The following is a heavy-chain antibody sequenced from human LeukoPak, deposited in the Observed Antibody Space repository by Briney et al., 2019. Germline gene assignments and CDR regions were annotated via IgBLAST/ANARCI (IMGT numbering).Heavy chain of an antibody. Sequence: PGGSLRLSCAASGFTFNSYAMSWVRQAPGKGLEWVSAISGSGGSTFYADSVKGRFTISRDNSKNTLYLQMNSLRAEDTAVYYCAKDQGGYDILTGYYIPMAPFDYWGQGTLVTVSS. J-gene: IGHJ4*02. D-gene: IGHD3-9*01. CDR3: AKDQGGYDILTGYYIPMAPFDY. CDR2: ISGSGGST. V-gene: IGHV3-23*01. CDR1: GFTFNSYA.